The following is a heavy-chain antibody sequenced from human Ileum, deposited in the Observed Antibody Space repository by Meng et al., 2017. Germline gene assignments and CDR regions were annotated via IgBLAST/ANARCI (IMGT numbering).Heavy chain of an antibody. D-gene: IGHD1-26*01. CDR2: IFDTGPP. V-gene: IGHV4-30-4*01. CDR3: AASLDGNRFDP. CDR1: GGSISSGDYY. Sequence: VQLQESGPGLVKSSQTLSLTCTVSGGSISSGDYYWSWIRQPPGKGLEWIGYIFDTGPPSYSPPLRSRLPISMDTSKNQFSLRLTSVSAADTAVYYCAASLDGNRFDPWGQGTLVTVSS. J-gene: IGHJ5*02.